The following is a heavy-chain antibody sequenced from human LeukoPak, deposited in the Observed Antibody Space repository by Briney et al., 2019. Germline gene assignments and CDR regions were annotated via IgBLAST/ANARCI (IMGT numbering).Heavy chain of an antibody. CDR3: ARDAFIVGATHFDY. CDR1: GFTFSSYS. D-gene: IGHD1-26*01. V-gene: IGHV3-21*01. J-gene: IGHJ4*02. Sequence: GGSLRLSCAASGFTFSSYSMNWVRQAPGKGLEWFSSISSSSSYIYYADSVKGRFTISRDNAKNSLYLQMNSLRAEDTAVYYCARDAFIVGATHFDYWGQGTLVTVSS. CDR2: ISSSSSYI.